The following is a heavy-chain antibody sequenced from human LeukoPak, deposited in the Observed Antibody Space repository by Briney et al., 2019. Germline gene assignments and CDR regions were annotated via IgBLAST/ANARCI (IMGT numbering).Heavy chain of an antibody. Sequence: GGSLRLSCAASGFTFSSYGMHWVRQAPGKGLECLAVISYDGSNKYYADSVKGRFTISRDNSKNTLYLQMYSLSAEDTAVYYCAKDGHIVATSYFDYWGQGTLVTVSS. D-gene: IGHD5-12*01. CDR1: GFTFSSYG. CDR3: AKDGHIVATSYFDY. V-gene: IGHV3-30*18. J-gene: IGHJ4*02. CDR2: ISYDGSNK.